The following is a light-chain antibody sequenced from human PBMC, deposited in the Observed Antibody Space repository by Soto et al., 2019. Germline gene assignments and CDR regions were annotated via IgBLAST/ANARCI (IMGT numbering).Light chain of an antibody. V-gene: IGKV3-20*01. CDR3: QQYGNSVT. CDR1: QNVYNNY. J-gene: IGKJ4*01. Sequence: EIVLTQSPGTVSLSPGERATLSYRASQNVYNNYIAWYQQSPGQAPRVLIYGASTRATGTPDRFSGSGSGTDFTFTISRLEPEDSAVYYCQQYGNSVTFGGGTKVEMK. CDR2: GAS.